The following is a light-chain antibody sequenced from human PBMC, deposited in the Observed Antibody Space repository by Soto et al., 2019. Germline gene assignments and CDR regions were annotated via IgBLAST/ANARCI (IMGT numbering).Light chain of an antibody. CDR3: QQTYSTPRT. Sequence: DIEMTQSPSSLSASVGDRVTITCRASQFINNYLNWYRQKPGKAPQLLIYDASSLQSGVPSRFSGSGSGTDFTLTIGSLQPEDFVTYYCQQTYSTPRTFGQGTKVEV. CDR2: DAS. V-gene: IGKV1-39*01. CDR1: QFINNY. J-gene: IGKJ1*01.